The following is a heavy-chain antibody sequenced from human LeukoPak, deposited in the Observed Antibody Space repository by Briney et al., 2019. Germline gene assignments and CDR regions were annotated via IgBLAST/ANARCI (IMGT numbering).Heavy chain of an antibody. D-gene: IGHD1-26*01. CDR2: ITSSSSYI. Sequence: GGSLRLSCAASGFSFSSYHMNWVRQAPGKGLEWVSSITSSSSYIYYADSVKGRFTISRDNAKNSLYLQMNSLRGEDTAVYYCARDGYSGSYYRLYYFFMDVWGKGTTVTVSS. V-gene: IGHV3-21*04. CDR3: ARDGYSGSYYRLYYFFMDV. CDR1: GFSFSSYH. J-gene: IGHJ6*03.